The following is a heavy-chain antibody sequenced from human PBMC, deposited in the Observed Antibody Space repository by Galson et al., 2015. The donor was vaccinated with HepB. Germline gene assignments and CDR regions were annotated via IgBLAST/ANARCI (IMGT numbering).Heavy chain of an antibody. Sequence: SLRLSCAASGFTFRTFGMNWVRQVPGKGLEWVSFISSSSSSIFYTDLVKGRFTISRDNAKNVLYLQMSSLRADDTAMYYCARDLGVERSALTLDYWGQGTLVTVSS. CDR1: GFTFRTFG. D-gene: IGHD1-14*01. CDR2: ISSSSSSI. CDR3: ARDLGVERSALTLDY. V-gene: IGHV3-21*06. J-gene: IGHJ4*02.